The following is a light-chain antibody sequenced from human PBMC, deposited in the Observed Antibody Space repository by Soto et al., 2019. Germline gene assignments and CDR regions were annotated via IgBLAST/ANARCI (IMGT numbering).Light chain of an antibody. Sequence: QSALTQPASVSDSPGKSITISCIGTSSDIGSSDHVSWHQQQPGRAPKLIIYDVYNRTSGVSHRFSGSKTVNTASLIISGLQAEDEDDYYCSSYTSTTSYVFGSGTKLTV. V-gene: IGLV2-14*03. CDR3: SSYTSTTSYV. CDR1: SSDIGSSDH. J-gene: IGLJ1*01. CDR2: DVY.